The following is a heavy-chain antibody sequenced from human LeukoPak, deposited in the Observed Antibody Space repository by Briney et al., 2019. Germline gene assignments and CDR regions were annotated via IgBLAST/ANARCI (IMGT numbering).Heavy chain of an antibody. CDR1: GYTFTSYD. CDR2: MNPNSGNT. D-gene: IGHD1-7*01. Sequence: ASVKVSCKASGYTFTSYDINWVRQATGQGLEWMGWMNPNSGNTGYAQKFQGRVTMTRDTSTSTVYMELSSLRSEDTAVYYCAREGELLGAFDIWGQGTMVTVSS. V-gene: IGHV1-8*01. J-gene: IGHJ3*02. CDR3: AREGELLGAFDI.